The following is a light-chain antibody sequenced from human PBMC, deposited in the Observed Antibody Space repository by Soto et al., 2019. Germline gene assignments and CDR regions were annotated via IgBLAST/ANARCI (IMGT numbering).Light chain of an antibody. CDR1: QSISSN. Sequence: EMVMTQSPATLSVSPGERATLSCRASQSISSNLAWYQQKPGQAPRLLISGASTRATGIPARFSGSGSGTDFTLTISSLQSEDFAVYYCQQFHDWPMTFGPGTKVDIK. CDR3: QQFHDWPMT. J-gene: IGKJ3*01. CDR2: GAS. V-gene: IGKV3-15*01.